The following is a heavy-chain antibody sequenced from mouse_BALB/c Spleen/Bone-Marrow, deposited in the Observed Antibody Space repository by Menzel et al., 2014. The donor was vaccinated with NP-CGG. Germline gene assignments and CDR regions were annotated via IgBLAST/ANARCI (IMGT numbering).Heavy chain of an antibody. J-gene: IGHJ4*01. D-gene: IGHD2-4*01. Sequence: VQVVESGPGLVAPSQSLSITCTVSGFSLTGYGVSWVRQPPGKGLEWLGMIWGDGSTDYNSALKSRLNISKDNSKSQVFLKMNSLQIDDTARYYCARDSFLITRALDFWGQGTSVTVSS. V-gene: IGHV2-6-7*01. CDR1: GFSLTGYG. CDR3: ARDSFLITRALDF. CDR2: IWGDGST.